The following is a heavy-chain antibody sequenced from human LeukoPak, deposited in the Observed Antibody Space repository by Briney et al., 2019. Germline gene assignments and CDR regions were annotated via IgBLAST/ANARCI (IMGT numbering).Heavy chain of an antibody. V-gene: IGHV4-30-4*01. CDR2: VYYSGST. CDR1: GGSISSGGYC. J-gene: IGHJ4*02. Sequence: SEALSLTCTVSGGSISSGGYCWTWIRQPPGKGLEWIGCVYYSGSTYYNPSLKSRVTISADASKNQFSLKLSSVTAADTAVYYCARGHTYYYDSSGYYRGYYFDYWGQGTLVTVPS. D-gene: IGHD3-22*01. CDR3: ARGHTYYYDSSGYYRGYYFDY.